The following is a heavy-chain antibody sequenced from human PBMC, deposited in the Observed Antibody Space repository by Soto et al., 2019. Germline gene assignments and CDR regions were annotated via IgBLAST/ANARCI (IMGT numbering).Heavy chain of an antibody. J-gene: IGHJ4*02. Sequence: EVLLVESGGALVQPGGSLRLSCAAPGSTFSTYSMNWVRQAPGKGLEWVSYISSRGDVISYADSVKGRFTISRDNAKNSLYLQMNSLRVKDTAVYYCAQYQSKMEYWGQGTLVTVSS. V-gene: IGHV3-48*01. D-gene: IGHD1-1*01. CDR2: ISSRGDVI. CDR3: AQYQSKMEY. CDR1: GSTFSTYS.